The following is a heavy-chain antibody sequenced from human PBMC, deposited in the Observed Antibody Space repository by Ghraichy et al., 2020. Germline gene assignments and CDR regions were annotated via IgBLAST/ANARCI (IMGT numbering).Heavy chain of an antibody. V-gene: IGHV3-11*06. CDR2: ISSSSSYT. J-gene: IGHJ4*02. D-gene: IGHD6-13*01. CDR3: ARARGISSSWYGAVWYFDY. CDR1: GFTFSDYY. Sequence: GGSLRLSCAASGFTFSDYYMSWIRQAPGKGLEWVSYISSSSSYTNYADSVKGRFTISRDNAKNSLYLQMNSLRAEDTAVYYCARARGISSSWYGAVWYFDYWGQGTLVTVSS.